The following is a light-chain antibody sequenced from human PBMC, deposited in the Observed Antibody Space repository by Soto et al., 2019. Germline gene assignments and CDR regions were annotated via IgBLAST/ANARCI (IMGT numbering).Light chain of an antibody. CDR2: EVN. J-gene: IGLJ3*02. Sequence: QSALTQPASVSGSLGQSITISCTGTSSDVGGYKFVSWYQQHPGRAPRLIIYEVNNRPSGISDRFSGSKSGNTASLTISGLQAEDEADYYCDSYTTTSTRVFGVGTKLTVL. CDR1: SSDVGGYKF. CDR3: DSYTTTSTRV. V-gene: IGLV2-14*01.